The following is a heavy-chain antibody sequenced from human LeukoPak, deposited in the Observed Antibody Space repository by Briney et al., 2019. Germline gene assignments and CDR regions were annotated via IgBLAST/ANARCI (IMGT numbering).Heavy chain of an antibody. D-gene: IGHD4-17*01. Sequence: GGSLRLSCVASGFTFSSYSMNWVRQAPGNGLEWVSSISSSSSYIYYADSVKGRFTISRDNAKNSLYLQMNSLRAEDTAVYYCARGRLTTVTTMLTSYMDVWGKGTTVTVSS. J-gene: IGHJ6*03. CDR2: ISSSSSYI. CDR3: ARGRLTTVTTMLTSYMDV. CDR1: GFTFSSYS. V-gene: IGHV3-21*01.